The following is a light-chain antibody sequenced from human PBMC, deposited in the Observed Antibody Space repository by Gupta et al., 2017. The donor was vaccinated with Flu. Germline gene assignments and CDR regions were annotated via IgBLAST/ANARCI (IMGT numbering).Light chain of an antibody. J-gene: IGLJ2*01. Sequence: QSALTQPASVSGSPGQSTTISCTGTSIDVGGYNFVSWYQQYPGKAPKLLIYEVTNRPSGVSDRFSGSKSGNTASLTISGLQAEDETDYYCASFTTSSTVVFGGGTKLTVL. CDR2: EVT. CDR3: ASFTTSSTVV. CDR1: SIDVGGYNF. V-gene: IGLV2-14*01.